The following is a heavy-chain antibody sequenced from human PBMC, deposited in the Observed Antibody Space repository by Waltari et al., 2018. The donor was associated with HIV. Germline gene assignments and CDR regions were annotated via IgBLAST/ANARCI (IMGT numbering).Heavy chain of an antibody. CDR1: GFTFNIAW. V-gene: IGHV3-15*01. CDR3: STMGGFPSFDY. D-gene: IGHD3-16*01. J-gene: IGHJ4*02. Sequence: EVQLVESGGGLVKPGGSLTLSCAACGFTFNIAWMSWVRQAPGKGLEWVGRIKSESHGWTTDFAAPVKGRFTISRDDSKNTVSLQMNSLKTEDTAVYFCSTMGGFPSFDYWGQGTLVTVSS. CDR2: IKSESHGWTT.